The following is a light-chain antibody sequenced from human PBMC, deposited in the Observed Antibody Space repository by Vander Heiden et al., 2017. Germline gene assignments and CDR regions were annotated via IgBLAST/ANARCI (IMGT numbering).Light chain of an antibody. CDR2: GKD. CDR3: YSRDSSGDHL. Sequence: VSVALGQTVRITCHGDSLRSYYASWYQQKPGQATILVIYGKDNRPSGIPDRFSGSNSGNTASLTITGAQAEDEADYYCYSRDSSGDHLFGGGTKLTVL. CDR1: SLRSYY. V-gene: IGLV3-19*01. J-gene: IGLJ2*01.